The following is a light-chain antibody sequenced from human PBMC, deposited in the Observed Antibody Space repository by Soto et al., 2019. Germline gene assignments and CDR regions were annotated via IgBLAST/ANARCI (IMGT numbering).Light chain of an antibody. Sequence: EIVMTHSPATLSVSPGERVTLSCRAGQGVTTNFAWYQQKSGPSPRLLIYDVSIRATGVPARFSGTGSETDFTLTISGLQSEDSAVYFCQQYNNWPFSFGQGTRLEIK. J-gene: IGKJ5*01. CDR2: DVS. CDR3: QQYNNWPFS. CDR1: QGVTTN. V-gene: IGKV3-15*01.